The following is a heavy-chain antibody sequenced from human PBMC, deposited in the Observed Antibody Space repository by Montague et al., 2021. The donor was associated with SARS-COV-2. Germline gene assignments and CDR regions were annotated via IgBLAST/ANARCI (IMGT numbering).Heavy chain of an antibody. J-gene: IGHJ6*03. CDR2: ISQSGNT. D-gene: IGHD2-2*02. Sequence: SETLSLTCAVSGGSFSRYYWSWIRQPPGKGLEWIGEISQSGNTKYNPSLQSRLSISLDTSRNQFPLKVSSVTAADTAVYYCARLGDGIVPSPILGLGPYYSFYYMDVWGKGTTVTVSS. V-gene: IGHV4-34*01. CDR3: ARLGDGIVPSPILGLGPYYSFYYMDV. CDR1: GGSFSRYY.